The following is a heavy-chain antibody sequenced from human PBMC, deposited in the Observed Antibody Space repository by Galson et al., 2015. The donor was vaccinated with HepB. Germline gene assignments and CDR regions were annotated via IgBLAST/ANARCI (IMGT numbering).Heavy chain of an antibody. J-gene: IGHJ6*02. CDR2: IIPIFGTA. CDR3: ARDLDTAMVPYYYYGMDV. Sequence: VKVSCKASGGTFSSYAISWVRQAPGQGLEWMGGIIPIFGTANYAQKFQGRVTITADESTSTAYMELSSLRSEDTAVYYCARDLDTAMVPYYYYGMDVWGQGTTVTVSS. D-gene: IGHD5-18*01. V-gene: IGHV1-69*13. CDR1: GGTFSSYA.